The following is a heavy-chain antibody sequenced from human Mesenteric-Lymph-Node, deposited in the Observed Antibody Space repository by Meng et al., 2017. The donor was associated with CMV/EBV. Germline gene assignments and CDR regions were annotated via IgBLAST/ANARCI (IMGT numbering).Heavy chain of an antibody. V-gene: IGHV3-74*01. D-gene: IGHD1-26*01. Sequence: GGSLRLSCAASGFTFSSYWMHWVRQAPGKGLVWVSRINSDGSSTNYADSVKGRFTISRDNVKNTLYLQMHSLRAEDTAVYYCARDQVGVNYDYWGQGTLVTVSS. CDR1: GFTFSSYW. J-gene: IGHJ4*02. CDR2: INSDGSST. CDR3: ARDQVGVNYDY.